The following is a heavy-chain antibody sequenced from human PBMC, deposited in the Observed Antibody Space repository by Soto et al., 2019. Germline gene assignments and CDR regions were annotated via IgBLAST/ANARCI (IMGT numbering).Heavy chain of an antibody. CDR2: ISSSGTYI. CDR3: ASYGYFDY. J-gene: IGHJ4*02. D-gene: IGHD3-16*01. V-gene: IGHV3-21*01. Sequence: WGSLRLSSAASGYTFSSYSLKWVRQAPGKGLGWISSISSSGTYIHYAYLLRGRLTITRDNAKNSLYLQINSLRAEDTAVYYCASYGYFDYWGPGTLVTVSS. CDR1: GYTFSSYS.